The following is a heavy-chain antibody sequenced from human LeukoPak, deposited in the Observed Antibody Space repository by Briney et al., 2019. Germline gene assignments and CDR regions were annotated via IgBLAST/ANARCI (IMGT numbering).Heavy chain of an antibody. CDR1: GGSISSSNW. CDR2: IYHSGST. V-gene: IGHV4-4*02. Sequence: PSETLSLTCAVSGGSISSSNWWSWVRQPPGKGLEWIGEIYHSGSTNYNPSLKSRVTISVDKSKNQFSLKLSSVTAADTAVYYCARDSQICSQERQLVRRKGNWFDPWGQGTLVTVSS. D-gene: IGHD6-13*01. CDR3: ARDSQICSQERQLVRRKGNWFDP. J-gene: IGHJ5*02.